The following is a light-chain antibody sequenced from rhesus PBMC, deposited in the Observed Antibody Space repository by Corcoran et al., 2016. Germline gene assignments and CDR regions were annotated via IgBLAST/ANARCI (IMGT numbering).Light chain of an antibody. Sequence: DIQMTQSPSSLSASVGDRVTITCRASQGISKDLAWYQQKPGETPKLLIYEASSLQSGIPSRFSGSGSGTDFTLTIRSLQPEDFATYYCQHYYSNPWTFGQGTKVEIK. CDR1: QGISKD. CDR3: QHYYSNPWT. CDR2: EAS. V-gene: IGKV1-25*01. J-gene: IGKJ1*01.